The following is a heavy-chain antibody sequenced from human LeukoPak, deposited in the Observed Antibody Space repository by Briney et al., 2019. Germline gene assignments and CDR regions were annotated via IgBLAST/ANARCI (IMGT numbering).Heavy chain of an antibody. J-gene: IGHJ2*01. CDR2: TSGGGGGT. Sequence: GGSLRLSCAASGFTFSIHAMIWVRQAPGKGLEWVSGTSGGGGGTYYTDSVKGRFTISRDNSKNTLYLQMNSLRAEDTAVYYCATTTLTTVTPELNWYFDLWGRGTLVTVSS. D-gene: IGHD4-17*01. CDR3: ATTTLTTVTPELNWYFDL. CDR1: GFTFSIHA. V-gene: IGHV3-23*01.